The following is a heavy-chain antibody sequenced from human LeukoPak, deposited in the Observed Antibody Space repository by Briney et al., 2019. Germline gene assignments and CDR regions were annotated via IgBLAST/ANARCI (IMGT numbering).Heavy chain of an antibody. J-gene: IGHJ6*03. Sequence: SETLSLTCTVSGYSISSGYYWGWIRPPPGKGLEWIGSIYHSGSIYYNPSLKSRVTISVDTSKNQFSLKLSSVTAADTAVYYCARSLDCSGGSCYGHYYYYMDVWGKGTTVTVSS. D-gene: IGHD2-15*01. CDR1: GYSISSGYY. CDR3: ARSLDCSGGSCYGHYYYYMDV. CDR2: IYHSGSI. V-gene: IGHV4-38-2*02.